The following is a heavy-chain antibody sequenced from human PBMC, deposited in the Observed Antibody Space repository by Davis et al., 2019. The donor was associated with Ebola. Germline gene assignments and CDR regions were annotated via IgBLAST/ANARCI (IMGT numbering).Heavy chain of an antibody. CDR3: TTGAMSAYEI. Sequence: GESLKISCAASGFTFSSYGMHWVRQAPGKGLEWVAVIWYDGSNKYYADSVKGRFTISRDNAKNTLYLQMSSLRVEDTAVYYCTTGAMSAYEIWGQGTMVTVSS. V-gene: IGHV3-33*03. CDR2: IWYDGSNK. D-gene: IGHD1-1*01. CDR1: GFTFSSYG. J-gene: IGHJ3*02.